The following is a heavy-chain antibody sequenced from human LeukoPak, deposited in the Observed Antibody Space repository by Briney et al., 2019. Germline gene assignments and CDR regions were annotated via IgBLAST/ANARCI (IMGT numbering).Heavy chain of an antibody. CDR2: ISAYNGNT. CDR3: ARDPRIYCSGGSCYSLQRGYSYGFDY. V-gene: IGHV1-18*01. J-gene: IGHJ4*02. CDR1: GHTFTSYG. D-gene: IGHD2-15*01. Sequence: ASVKVSCKASGHTFTSYGISWLRQAPGQGLEWMGWISAYNGNTNYAQKLQGRVTMTTDTSTSTAYMELRSLRSDDTAVYYCARDPRIYCSGGSCYSLQRGYSYGFDYWGQGTLVTVSS.